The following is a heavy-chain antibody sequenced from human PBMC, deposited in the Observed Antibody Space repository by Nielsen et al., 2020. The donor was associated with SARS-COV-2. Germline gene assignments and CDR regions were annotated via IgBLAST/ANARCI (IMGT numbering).Heavy chain of an antibody. Sequence: SETLSLTCAVYGGSFSGYYWSWIRQPPGKGLEWIGYIYYSGNTNYNPSLKSRVTISVDTSKNQFSLKLSSVTAADTAVYYCARDLIHCSSTSCRSYYYYGMDVWGQGTTVTVSS. CDR3: ARDLIHCSSTSCRSYYYYGMDV. V-gene: IGHV4-59*01. CDR2: IYYSGNT. J-gene: IGHJ6*02. CDR1: GGSFSGYY. D-gene: IGHD2-2*01.